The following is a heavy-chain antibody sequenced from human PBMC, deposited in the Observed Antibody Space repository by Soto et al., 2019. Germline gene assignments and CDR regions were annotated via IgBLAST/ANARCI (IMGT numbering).Heavy chain of an antibody. Sequence: QVQLQQWGAGLLKPSETLSLTCAVYGRSFSGYYWSWIRQPPGKGLEWVGDINHSGSTSYNPSLKSRVTLSVDTSRNPFSLKLSSVTAAGTAVYYCARTYGGNSFDFWGQGTLVTVSS. D-gene: IGHD2-21*02. J-gene: IGHJ4*02. CDR2: INHSGST. V-gene: IGHV4-34*01. CDR1: GRSFSGYY. CDR3: ARTYGGNSFDF.